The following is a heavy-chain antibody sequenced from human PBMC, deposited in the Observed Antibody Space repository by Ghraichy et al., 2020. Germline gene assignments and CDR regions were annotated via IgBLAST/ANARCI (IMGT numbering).Heavy chain of an antibody. J-gene: IGHJ6*01. Sequence: SETLSLTCPVSDCSIKSGAYYGRSIRQHPGKCLSWIGYIFFSGSTYYNPSLKSRVTISVDKSKNQFSLKVSSVTAADTAVYYCARSLAAAGTLDYYGIDVWRQATSITV. CDR1: DCSIKSGAYY. D-gene: IGHD6-13*01. CDR2: IFFSGST. CDR3: ARSLAAAGTLDYYGIDV. V-gene: IGHV4-31*03.